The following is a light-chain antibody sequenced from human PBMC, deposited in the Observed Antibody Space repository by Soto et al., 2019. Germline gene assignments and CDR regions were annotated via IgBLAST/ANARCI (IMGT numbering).Light chain of an antibody. CDR1: RNISSD. CDR3: QQSYSTLPYT. V-gene: IGKV1-39*01. J-gene: IGKJ2*01. CDR2: RAS. Sequence: IKMTQSPSSLSASVGDRVTLRCRASRNISSDLNWYQQKPGKAPKLLIYRASTLQNGVPSRFSGAGSATDFTLTISSLQPEDFATYSCQQSYSTLPYTFGQGTKVDIK.